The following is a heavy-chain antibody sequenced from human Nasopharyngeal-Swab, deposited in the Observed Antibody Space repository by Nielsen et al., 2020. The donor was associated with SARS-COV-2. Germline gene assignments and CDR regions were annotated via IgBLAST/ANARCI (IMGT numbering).Heavy chain of an antibody. CDR3: AGNHDNTF. CDR1: GFTFSDHW. Sequence: GGSLTLSCVVSGFTFSDHWMNWVRQAPGKGLEEVANIKPDGSETYCVDSVTGRFTISRDNARNSLFLQMDSLRVEDTAIYYCAGNHDNTFWGQGNLVAVS. J-gene: IGHJ4*02. V-gene: IGHV3-7*03. D-gene: IGHD3-22*01. CDR2: IKPDGSET.